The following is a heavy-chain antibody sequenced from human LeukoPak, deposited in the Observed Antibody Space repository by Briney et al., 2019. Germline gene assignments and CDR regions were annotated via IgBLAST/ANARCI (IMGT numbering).Heavy chain of an antibody. CDR1: GGTFSSYD. CDR3: ARLDCSSTSCYTYNWFDP. V-gene: IGHV1-8*03. Sequence: ASVKVSCKASGGTFSSYDINWVRQATGQGLEWMGWMNPNSGNTGYAQKFQGRVTITRNTSISTAYMELSSLRSEDTAVYYCARLDCSSTSCYTYNWFDPWGQGTLVTVSS. D-gene: IGHD2-2*02. J-gene: IGHJ5*02. CDR2: MNPNSGNT.